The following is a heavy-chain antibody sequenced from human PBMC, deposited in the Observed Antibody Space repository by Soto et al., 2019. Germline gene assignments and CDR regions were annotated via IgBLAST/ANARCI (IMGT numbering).Heavy chain of an antibody. CDR2: ITENGGDT. CDR1: GFTFSSYA. CDR3: AKGRNGLDV. V-gene: IGHV3-23*01. Sequence: GGSLRLSCAASGFTFSSYAMTWVRQAPGKGLEWVSDITENGGDTYYADSVKGRFTISRDNSKNTLYLQMNSLRAEDTAVFYCAKGRNGLDVWGQGTTVTVSS. J-gene: IGHJ6*02.